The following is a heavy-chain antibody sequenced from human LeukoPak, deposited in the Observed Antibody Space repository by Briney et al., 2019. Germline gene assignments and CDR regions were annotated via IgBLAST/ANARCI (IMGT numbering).Heavy chain of an antibody. Sequence: GGSLRLSCAASEFPFSSYTLHWVRQAPGKGLEWVSSISRSSSDIHYAFSLKGRFTISRDNAKNSLYLQMNSLRAEDAAVYYCAGGSGTYSPDYWGQGILVTVSS. CDR3: AGGSGTYSPDY. D-gene: IGHD3-16*01. J-gene: IGHJ4*02. CDR1: EFPFSSYT. CDR2: ISRSSSDI. V-gene: IGHV3-21*01.